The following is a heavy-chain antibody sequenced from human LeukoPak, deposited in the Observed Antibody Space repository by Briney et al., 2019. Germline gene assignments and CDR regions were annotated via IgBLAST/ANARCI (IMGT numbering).Heavy chain of an antibody. CDR3: ARDAPGYCSSTSCYPFDP. CDR2: IIPIFGTA. D-gene: IGHD2-2*03. J-gene: IGHJ5*02. Sequence: ASVKVSCKASGYTFTSYYMHWVRQAPGQGLEWMGGIIPIFGTANYAQKFQGRVTITADESTSTAYMELSSLRSEDTAVYYCARDAPGYCSSTSCYPFDPWGQGTLVTVSS. CDR1: GYTFTSYY. V-gene: IGHV1-69*13.